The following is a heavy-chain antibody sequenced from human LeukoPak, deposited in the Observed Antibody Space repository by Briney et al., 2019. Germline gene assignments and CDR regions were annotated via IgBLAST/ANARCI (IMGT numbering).Heavy chain of an antibody. CDR3: ARPYSGYVHDAFDI. D-gene: IGHD5-12*01. V-gene: IGHV3-48*03. J-gene: IGHJ3*02. Sequence: TGGSLRLSCAASGFTFSSYEMNWVRQAPGKGLEWVSYISDSGSTKYYADSVKGRFTISRDNAKNSLYLQMNSLRAEDTAVYYCARPYSGYVHDAFDIWGQGTMVTVSS. CDR1: GFTFSSYE. CDR2: ISDSGSTK.